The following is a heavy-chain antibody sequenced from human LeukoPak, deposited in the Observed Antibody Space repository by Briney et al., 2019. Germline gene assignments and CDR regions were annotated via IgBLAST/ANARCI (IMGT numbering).Heavy chain of an antibody. V-gene: IGHV3-23*01. CDR1: GFTFNSYE. Sequence: GGSLRLSCAASGFTFNSYEMNWVRQAPGKGLEWVSGIFGSRSGNTYYADSVKGRFTISRDDSKSTLYLQMNSLGAGDTAVYYCAKDHLDRSGYPYFDSWGQGVLVTVSS. CDR2: IFGSRSGNT. J-gene: IGHJ4*02. CDR3: AKDHLDRSGYPYFDS. D-gene: IGHD3-22*01.